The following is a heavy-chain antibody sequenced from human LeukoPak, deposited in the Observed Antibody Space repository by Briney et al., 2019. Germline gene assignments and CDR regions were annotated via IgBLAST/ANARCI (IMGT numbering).Heavy chain of an antibody. D-gene: IGHD3-22*01. J-gene: IGHJ4*02. CDR2: IYTSGST. CDR1: GGSISSYY. V-gene: IGHV4-4*07. Sequence: SETLSLTCTVSGGSISSYYWSWIRQPAGKGLEWIGRIYTSGSTNYNPSLKSRVTMSVDTSKNQFSLKLSSVTAADTAVYYCARSVVSVSSGYPADFDYWGQGTLVTVSS. CDR3: ARSVVSVSSGYPADFDY.